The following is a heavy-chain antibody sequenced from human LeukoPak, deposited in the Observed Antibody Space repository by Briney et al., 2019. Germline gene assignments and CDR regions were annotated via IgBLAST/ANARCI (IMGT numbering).Heavy chain of an antibody. CDR2: INPNSGGT. J-gene: IGHJ5*02. CDR1: GYTFTGYY. Sequence: EASVKVSCKASGYTFTGYYIHWVRQAPGQGLEWMGWINPNSGGTNYAQKFQGRVSMTRDTSISTTYMELRRLTSDDTAVYYCARDGDALGDPWGQGTLVTVSS. D-gene: IGHD7-27*01. V-gene: IGHV1-2*02. CDR3: ARDGDALGDP.